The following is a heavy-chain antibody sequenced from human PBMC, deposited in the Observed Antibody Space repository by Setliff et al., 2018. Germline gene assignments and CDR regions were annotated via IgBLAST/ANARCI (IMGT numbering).Heavy chain of an antibody. CDR3: AKVGDSSSWLEY. CDR1: GFTFSSHA. Sequence: GGSLRLSCAASGFTFSSHAMHWVRQAPGKGLEWVAVTSYDGINKYYADSVKGRFTISRDNSKNTLYLQMNSLRADDTAVYYCAKVGDSSSWLEYWGQGTLVTVSS. CDR2: TSYDGINK. D-gene: IGHD6-13*01. J-gene: IGHJ4*02. V-gene: IGHV3-30*01.